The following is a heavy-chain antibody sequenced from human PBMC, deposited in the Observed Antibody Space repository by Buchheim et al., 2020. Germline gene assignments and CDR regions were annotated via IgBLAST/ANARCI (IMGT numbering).Heavy chain of an antibody. CDR3: ARETDYFDY. V-gene: IGHV3-48*01. CDR1: GFTFNIFS. CDR2: ISPSGRPL. Sequence: EVQLVESGGDLVQPGGSPRLSCAASGFTFNIFSMNWVRQAPGKGLEWVSYISPSGRPLYYTDPVKGRFTIPRDNAKNSMYLQMNNLRAEDTAVYYCARETDYFDYWGQGAL. J-gene: IGHJ4*02.